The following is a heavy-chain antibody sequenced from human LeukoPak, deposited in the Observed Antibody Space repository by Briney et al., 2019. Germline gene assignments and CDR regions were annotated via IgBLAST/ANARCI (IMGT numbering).Heavy chain of an antibody. Sequence: GGSLRLSCAASGFTFSSYGMHWVRQAPGKGLEWVAVISYDGSNKYYADSVKGRFTISRDSSKNTLYLQMNSLRAEDTAVYYCARVLAMVRGPIDYWGQGTLVTVSS. D-gene: IGHD3-10*01. CDR2: ISYDGSNK. CDR3: ARVLAMVRGPIDY. V-gene: IGHV3-30*03. J-gene: IGHJ4*02. CDR1: GFTFSSYG.